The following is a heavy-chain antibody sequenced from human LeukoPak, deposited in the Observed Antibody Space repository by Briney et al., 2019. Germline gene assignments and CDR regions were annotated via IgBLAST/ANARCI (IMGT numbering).Heavy chain of an antibody. D-gene: IGHD3-9*01. V-gene: IGHV3-33*01. CDR3: TTLGLTGYYAFDY. CDR1: KFTFSSYG. CDR2: IWSDGSNK. Sequence: GGSLRLSCAASKFTFSSYGMHWVRQAPGKGLEWVAVIWSDGSNKYYADSVKGRFTISRDNSKNTLYLQMNSLKTEDTAVYYCTTLGLTGYYAFDYWGQGSLVTVSS. J-gene: IGHJ4*02.